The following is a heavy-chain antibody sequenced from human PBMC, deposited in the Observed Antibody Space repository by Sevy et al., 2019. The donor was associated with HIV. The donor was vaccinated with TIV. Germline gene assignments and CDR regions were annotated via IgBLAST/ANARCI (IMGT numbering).Heavy chain of an antibody. J-gene: IGHJ6*02. CDR3: ARDLGYYGSGSDYYYYYGMDV. D-gene: IGHD3-10*01. V-gene: IGHV4-4*07. CDR2: IYTSGST. CDR1: GGSISSYY. Sequence: SETLSLTCTVSGGSISSYYWSWIRQPAGKGLEWIGRIYTSGSTNYNPSLKSRVTMSVDTSKNQFSLKLSSVTAADTAVYYCARDLGYYGSGSDYYYYYGMDVWGQRTTVTVSS.